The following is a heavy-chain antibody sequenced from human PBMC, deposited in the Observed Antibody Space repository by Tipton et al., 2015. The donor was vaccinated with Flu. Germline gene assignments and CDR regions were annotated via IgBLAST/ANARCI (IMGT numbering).Heavy chain of an antibody. Sequence: SLRLSCAASGFPFSSYAMSWVRPAPGKGLAWVSAISGSGGSTYYADSVKGRFTISRDNSKHTLYLQMNSLRAEDTAVYYWAKDPVVGVVTLIDYWGQGTLVTVSS. D-gene: IGHD2-15*01. J-gene: IGHJ4*02. V-gene: IGHV3-23*01. CDR1: GFPFSSYA. CDR3: AKDPVVGVVTLIDY. CDR2: ISGSGGST.